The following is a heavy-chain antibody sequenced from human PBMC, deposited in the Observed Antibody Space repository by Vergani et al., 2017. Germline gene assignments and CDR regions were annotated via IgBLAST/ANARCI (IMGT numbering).Heavy chain of an antibody. V-gene: IGHV3-30*18. CDR2: ISYDGSNK. Sequence: QVQLVESGGGVVQPGRSLRLSCAASGFTFSSYGMHWVRQAPGKGLEWVAVISYDGSNKYYADSVKGRFTISRDNSKNTLYLQMNSLRAEDTAVYYCAKDLGYDFWSGYSSGGSDYWGQGTLVTVSS. CDR1: GFTFSSYG. CDR3: AKDLGYDFWSGYSSGGSDY. J-gene: IGHJ4*02. D-gene: IGHD3-3*01.